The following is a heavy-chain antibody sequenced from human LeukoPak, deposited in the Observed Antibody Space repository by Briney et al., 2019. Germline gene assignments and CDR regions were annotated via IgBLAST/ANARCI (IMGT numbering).Heavy chain of an antibody. J-gene: IGHJ5*02. CDR2: IYASGNS. V-gene: IGHV4-61*02. Sequence: SETLSLTCTVSGGSISSDTYYWSWIRQPAGKGLEWIGRIYASGNSNYNASLKSRVTISIDTSNNQFSLRLSSVIASDTAVYYCAGTRRYCSGGSCYNWFDPWGQGTVVTVSS. D-gene: IGHD2-15*01. CDR3: AGTRRYCSGGSCYNWFDP. CDR1: GGSISSDTYY.